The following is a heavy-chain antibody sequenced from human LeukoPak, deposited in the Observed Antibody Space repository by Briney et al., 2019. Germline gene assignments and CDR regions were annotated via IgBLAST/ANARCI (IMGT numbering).Heavy chain of an antibody. Sequence: GGSLRLSFAASGFTFSSYSMNWVRLAPGQGLEWVSSISSSSSYIYYADSMKGRFTISRDNAKISLYLQMDSLRAEDTAVYYCARSNAEQQLALDYWGQGTLVTVSS. CDR2: ISSSSSYI. CDR3: ARSNAEQQLALDY. J-gene: IGHJ4*02. V-gene: IGHV3-21*01. D-gene: IGHD6-13*01. CDR1: GFTFSSYS.